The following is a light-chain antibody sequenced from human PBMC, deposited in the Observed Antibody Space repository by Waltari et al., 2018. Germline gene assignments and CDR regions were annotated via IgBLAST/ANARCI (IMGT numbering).Light chain of an antibody. CDR1: SSNIGSNY. V-gene: IGLV1-47*01. CDR3: AAWEDSVSGNWG. Sequence: QSVLTQPPSASGTPGQRVTISCSGSSSNIGSNYVYWYQKPPVTAPKLLLYRNNQLPERVPDRVSGGKSGTSSSLAISGRRSEHEADYYCAAWEDSVSGNWGFGGGTKLPVL. CDR2: RNN. J-gene: IGLJ3*02.